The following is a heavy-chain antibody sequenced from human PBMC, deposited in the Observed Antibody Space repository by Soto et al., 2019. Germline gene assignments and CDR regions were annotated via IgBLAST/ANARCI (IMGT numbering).Heavy chain of an antibody. Sequence: LSLTCTVSGGSISSGDYYWSWIRQPPGKGLEWIGYIYYSGSTYYNPSLKSRVTISVDTSKNQFSLKLSSVTAADTAVYYCAREPKPHKTMVRGFEDWGQGTMVTV. CDR3: AREPKPHKTMVRGFED. CDR2: IYYSGST. CDR1: GGSISSGDYY. D-gene: IGHD3-10*01. J-gene: IGHJ3*01. V-gene: IGHV4-30-4*01.